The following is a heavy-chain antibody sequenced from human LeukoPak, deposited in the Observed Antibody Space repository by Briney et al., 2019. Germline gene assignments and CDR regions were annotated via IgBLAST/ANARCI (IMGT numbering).Heavy chain of an antibody. CDR1: GYTFTSYG. Sequence: ASVKVSCKASGYTFTSYGISWVRQAPGQGLEWMGWISAYNGNTNYAQKLQGRVTMTTDTSTSTAYMELRSLRSDDTAVYYCARGPSSRLRFLEWSHYYYGMDVWGQVTTVTVSS. CDR3: ARGPSSRLRFLEWSHYYYGMDV. D-gene: IGHD3-3*01. V-gene: IGHV1-18*01. CDR2: ISAYNGNT. J-gene: IGHJ6*02.